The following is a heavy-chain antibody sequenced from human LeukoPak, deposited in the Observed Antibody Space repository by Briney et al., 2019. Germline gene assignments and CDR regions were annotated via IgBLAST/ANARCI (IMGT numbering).Heavy chain of an antibody. Sequence: PGGSLRLSCAASGFTFSSYAMSWVRQAPGKGLEWVLAISGSGGSTYYADSVKGRFSISRDNSKNTLYLQMNSLRAEDTAVYYCAAKGAGTPPYWGQGTLVTVSS. J-gene: IGHJ4*02. V-gene: IGHV3-23*01. CDR3: AAKGAGTPPY. D-gene: IGHD1-7*01. CDR2: ISGSGGST. CDR1: GFTFSSYA.